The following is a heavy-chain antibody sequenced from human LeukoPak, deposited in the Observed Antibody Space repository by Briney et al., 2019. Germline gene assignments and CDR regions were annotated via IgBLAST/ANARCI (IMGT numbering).Heavy chain of an antibody. CDR2: INHSGST. D-gene: IGHD2-15*01. CDR1: GGSFSGYY. Sequence: SETLSLTCAVYGGSFSGYYWSWIRQPPGKGLEWIGEINHSGSTNYNPSLKSRVTISVDTSKNQFSLKLSSVTAADTAVYYWARGEKPDIVVVVAATRFDYWGQGTLVTVSS. CDR3: ARGEKPDIVVVVAATRFDY. J-gene: IGHJ4*02. V-gene: IGHV4-34*01.